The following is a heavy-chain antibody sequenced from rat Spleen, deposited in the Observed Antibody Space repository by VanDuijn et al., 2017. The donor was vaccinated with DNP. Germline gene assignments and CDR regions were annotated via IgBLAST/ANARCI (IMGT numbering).Heavy chain of an antibody. J-gene: IGHJ2*01. CDR1: GFTFSDYY. D-gene: IGHD2-2*01. CDR2: ISTSGSRT. Sequence: EVQLVESGGGLVQPGRSLKLSCGASGFTFSDYYMAWVRQAPQKGLEWVATISTSGSRTYYADSVKGRFTISRDKAKSSLYLQMNSLKSEDTATYYCARRDTFYYFDYWGQGVMVTVSS. CDR3: ARRDTFYYFDY. V-gene: IGHV5-22*01.